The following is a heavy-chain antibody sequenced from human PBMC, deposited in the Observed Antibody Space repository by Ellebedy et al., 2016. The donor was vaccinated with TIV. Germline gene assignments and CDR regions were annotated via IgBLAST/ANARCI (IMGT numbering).Heavy chain of an antibody. CDR2: ISAYNGNT. CDR3: ARDEGKYSGYDPGFDY. CDR1: GYTFTSYG. Sequence: ASVKVSCKASGYTFTSYGISWVRQAPGQGLEWMGWISAYNGNTNYAQKLQGRVTMTTDTSTSTAYMELRSLRSDDTAVYYCARDEGKYSGYDPGFDYWGQGTLVTVSS. D-gene: IGHD5-12*01. V-gene: IGHV1-18*01. J-gene: IGHJ4*02.